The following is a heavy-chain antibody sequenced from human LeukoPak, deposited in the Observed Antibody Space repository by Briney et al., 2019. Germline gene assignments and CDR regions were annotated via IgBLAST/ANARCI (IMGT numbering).Heavy chain of an antibody. Sequence: ASVKVSCKASGGTFSSYAISWVRQAPGQGLEWMRGIIPIFGTANYAQKFQGRVTITTDESTSTAYMELSSLRSEDTAVYYCARDNGSCSGGSCYLLDYWGQGTLVTVSS. CDR3: ARDNGSCSGGSCYLLDY. CDR2: IIPIFGTA. V-gene: IGHV1-69*05. CDR1: GGTFSSYA. D-gene: IGHD2-15*01. J-gene: IGHJ4*02.